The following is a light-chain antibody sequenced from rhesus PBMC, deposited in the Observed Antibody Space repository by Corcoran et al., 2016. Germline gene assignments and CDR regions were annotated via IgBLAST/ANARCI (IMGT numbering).Light chain of an antibody. V-gene: IGKV1S9*01. CDR3: QQYKSYPFT. CDR2: EAI. Sequence: QQKPGKAPKLLIYEAIPVQSGVPSRFAGSGSGTDFTRPIISLQPEDFATYYCQQYKSYPFTSGPGTKLDIK. J-gene: IGKJ3*01.